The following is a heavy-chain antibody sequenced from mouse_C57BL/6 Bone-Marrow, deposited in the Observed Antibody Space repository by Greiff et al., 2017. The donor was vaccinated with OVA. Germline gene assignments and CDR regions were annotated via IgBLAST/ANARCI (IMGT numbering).Heavy chain of an antibody. CDR3: ARSPLNWDWFAY. J-gene: IGHJ3*01. CDR2: INPNNGGT. D-gene: IGHD4-1*01. CDR1: GYTFTDYY. Sequence: EVQLQQSGPELVKPGASVKISCKASGYTFTDYYMNWVKQSHGKSLEWIGDINPNNGGTSYNQKFKGKATLTVDKSSSTAYMELRSLTSEDSAVYYCARSPLNWDWFAYWGQGTLVTVSA. V-gene: IGHV1-26*01.